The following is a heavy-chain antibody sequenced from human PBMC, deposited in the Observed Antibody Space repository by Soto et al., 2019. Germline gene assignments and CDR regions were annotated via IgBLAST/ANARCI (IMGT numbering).Heavy chain of an antibody. CDR2: IYSGGYT. V-gene: IGHV3-53*01. CDR1: GFTVSNNY. Sequence: EVQLVESGGGLIQPGGSLRLSCAVSGFTVSNNYMSWVRQAPGKGLEGVSVIYSGGYTAYGDSVKGRFTISRDNSKNTLYLKTNTRGPEHPAVFYWANRPGGGGYWGQGTLVTVSS. J-gene: IGHJ4*02. CDR3: ANRPGGGGY. D-gene: IGHD3-10*01.